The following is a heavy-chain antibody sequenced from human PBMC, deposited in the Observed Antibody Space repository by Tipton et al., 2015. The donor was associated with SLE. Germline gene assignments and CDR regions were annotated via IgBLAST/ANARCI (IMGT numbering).Heavy chain of an antibody. Sequence: SQRLSCAASGFTFSTYPMHWVRQAPGKGLEWVAVIPYDGSNKYYADSVKGRFTISRDNSKNTLHLQMNSLRAEDTAVYYCAREVASSSWHDGWGQGTLVTVSS. CDR3: AREVASSSWHDG. CDR2: IPYDGSNK. V-gene: IGHV3-30*14. J-gene: IGHJ4*02. D-gene: IGHD6-13*01. CDR1: GFTFSTYP.